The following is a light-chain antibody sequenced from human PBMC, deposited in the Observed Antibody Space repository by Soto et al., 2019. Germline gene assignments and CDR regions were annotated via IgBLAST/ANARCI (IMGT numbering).Light chain of an antibody. CDR1: SSNIGASFD. Sequence: QAVVTQPPSVSGAPGQRVTISCTGGSSNIGASFDVHWYQQLPGAVPKLLIYANTNRPSGVPDRFSASKSGSSASLAITGLQAEDEADYYCQSYDSSLSVVVFGGGTKVTVL. CDR2: ANT. CDR3: QSYDSSLSVVV. J-gene: IGLJ2*01. V-gene: IGLV1-40*01.